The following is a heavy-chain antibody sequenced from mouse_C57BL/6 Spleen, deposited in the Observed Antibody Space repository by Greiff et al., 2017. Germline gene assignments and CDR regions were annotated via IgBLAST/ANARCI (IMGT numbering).Heavy chain of an antibody. CDR3: AYSNYEYFDV. Sequence: QVQLKQPGAELVMPGASVKLSCKASGYTFTSYWMHWVKQRPGQGLEWIGEIDPSDSYTNYNQKFKGKSTLTVDKSSSTAYMQLSSLTSEDSAVYYCAYSNYEYFDVWGTGTTVTVSS. CDR1: GYTFTSYW. CDR2: IDPSDSYT. J-gene: IGHJ1*03. D-gene: IGHD2-5*01. V-gene: IGHV1-69*01.